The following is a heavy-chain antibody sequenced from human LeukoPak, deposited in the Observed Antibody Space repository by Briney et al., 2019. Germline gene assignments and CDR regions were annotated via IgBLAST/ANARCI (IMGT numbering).Heavy chain of an antibody. V-gene: IGHV1-69*01. CDR3: ARESSQLGGGGDGWFDP. Sequence: NAGESLKISCKASGGTFSSYAISWVRQAPGQGLEWMGGIIPIFGTANYAQKFQGRVTITADESTSTAYMELSSLRSEDTAVYYCARESSQLGGGGDGWFDPWGQGTLVTVSS. J-gene: IGHJ5*02. D-gene: IGHD2-2*01. CDR1: GGTFSSYA. CDR2: IIPIFGTA.